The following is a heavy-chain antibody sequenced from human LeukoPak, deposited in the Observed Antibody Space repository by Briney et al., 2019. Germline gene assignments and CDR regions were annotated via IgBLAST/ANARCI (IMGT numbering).Heavy chain of an antibody. CDR1: GYPFTSSD. D-gene: IGHD3-22*01. CDR2: ISAYNGNT. Sequence: ASVTVSCKAYGYPFTSSDINWVRQAPGRGLEWMGWISAYNGNTNYAQKLQGRVTMTTDTSTSTAYMELRSLRSDDTAVYYCARDRGGGHYYDSSGYYSGALHAFDIWGQGTMVTVSS. V-gene: IGHV1-18*01. CDR3: ARDRGGGHYYDSSGYYSGALHAFDI. J-gene: IGHJ3*02.